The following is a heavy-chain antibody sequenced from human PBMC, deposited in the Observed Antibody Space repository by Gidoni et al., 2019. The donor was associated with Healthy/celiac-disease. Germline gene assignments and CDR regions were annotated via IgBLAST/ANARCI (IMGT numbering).Heavy chain of an antibody. V-gene: IGHV3-30*01. J-gene: IGHJ3*02. D-gene: IGHD6-19*01. CDR1: GFTFSSYA. CDR2: ISYDEGNK. Sequence: QVQLVESGGGVVQPGRSLRLSCAASGFTFSSYAMHWVRQAPGKGPEWVAVISYDEGNKYYADAVKGRFTISRDNSKNTLYLQMNSLRAEDTAVYYCARDCSGWCPDEAFDIWGQGTMVTVSS. CDR3: ARDCSGWCPDEAFDI.